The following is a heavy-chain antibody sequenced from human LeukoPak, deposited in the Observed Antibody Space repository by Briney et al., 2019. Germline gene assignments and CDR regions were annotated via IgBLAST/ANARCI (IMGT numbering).Heavy chain of an antibody. CDR3: ARHDSYGSVNWFDP. CDR2: IYYSGST. V-gene: IGHV4-39*01. D-gene: IGHD3-10*01. J-gene: IGHJ5*02. Sequence: PSETLSLTCTVYGGSFSGYYWSWIRQPPGKGLEWIATIYYSGSTYYNPSLKSRVTISVDTSKNQFSVKLNSVTAADTAVYYCARHDSYGSVNWFDPWGQGILVTVSS. CDR1: GGSFSGYY.